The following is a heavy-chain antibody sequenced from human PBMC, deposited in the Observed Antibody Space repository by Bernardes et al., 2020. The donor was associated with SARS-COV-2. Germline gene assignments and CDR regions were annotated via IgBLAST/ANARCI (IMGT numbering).Heavy chain of an antibody. CDR2: VYPGDSET. CDR3: ARVPATIFGAVVSAYYGLDV. Sequence: GESLKISCQASGYSFTSYWIGWVRQMPGKGLEWMGSVYPGDSETRYSPSFQGQVTISADKSINTAYLQWRSLKASDTAMYYCARVPATIFGAVVSAYYGLDVWGQGTTVTVSS. D-gene: IGHD3-3*01. V-gene: IGHV5-51*01. J-gene: IGHJ6*02. CDR1: GYSFTSYW.